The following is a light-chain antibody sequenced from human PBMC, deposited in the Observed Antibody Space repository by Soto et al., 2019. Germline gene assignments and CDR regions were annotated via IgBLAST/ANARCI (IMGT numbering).Light chain of an antibody. CDR2: AAS. V-gene: IGKV1-39*01. Sequence: DIQMTQSPSSLSASVGDRVTITCRASQSISSYLNWYQQKPGKAPKLLIYAASSLQSGVPSRFSGSGSGTDFTLTISRLQPEDFATYYCQQSYSTQMYTFGQGTKLEIK. CDR3: QQSYSTQMYT. CDR1: QSISSY. J-gene: IGKJ2*01.